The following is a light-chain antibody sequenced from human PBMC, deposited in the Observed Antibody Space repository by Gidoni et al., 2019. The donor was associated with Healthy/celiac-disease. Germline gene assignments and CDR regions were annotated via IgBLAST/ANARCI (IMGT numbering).Light chain of an antibody. CDR2: DSS. CDR1: QDITNY. J-gene: IGKJ4*01. CDR3: PQHDNLPLT. V-gene: IGKV1-33*01. Sequence: DTQMTQSPSSLSASVGDRVTITCQESQDITNYLNWYQEKPGKAPNLQIYDSSNLQTGVPSRFSGSGSGTDFTFTIHSLQPGDVATYYCPQHDNLPLTFXGXTKVEIK.